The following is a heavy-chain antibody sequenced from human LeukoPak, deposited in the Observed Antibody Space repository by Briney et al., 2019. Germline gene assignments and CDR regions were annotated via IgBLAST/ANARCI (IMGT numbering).Heavy chain of an antibody. V-gene: IGHV3-23*05. CDR1: GFPLSSFA. Sequence: RGGSLRLSCEASGFPLSSFAMSWVRKAQGKGRECVSSNGSDNNPHYSESVKGRFAISRDNSKSMLLLQQKSLRAEDTALYYGGRDLHDYVAMDVWGQGTTVTVSS. D-gene: IGHD3-10*02. J-gene: IGHJ6*02. CDR2: NGSDNNP. CDR3: GRDLHDYVAMDV.